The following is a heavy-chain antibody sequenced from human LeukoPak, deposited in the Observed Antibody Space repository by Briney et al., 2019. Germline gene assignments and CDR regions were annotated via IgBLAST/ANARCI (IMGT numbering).Heavy chain of an antibody. V-gene: IGHV1-46*03. D-gene: IGHD5-18*01. J-gene: IGHJ5*02. Sequence: ASVKVSCKASGYTFTSYYMHWVRQAPGQGLEWMGIINPSGGSTSYAQKFQGRVTMTGDTSTSTVYMELSSLRSEDTAVYYCARDRSGYSYGFWFDPWGQGTLVTVSS. CDR2: INPSGGST. CDR3: ARDRSGYSYGFWFDP. CDR1: GYTFTSYY.